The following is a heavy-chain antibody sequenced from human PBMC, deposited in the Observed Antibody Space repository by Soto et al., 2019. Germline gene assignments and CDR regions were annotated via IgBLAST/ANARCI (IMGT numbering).Heavy chain of an antibody. CDR3: ERGWFWNGFFNWFDP. Sequence: SETLSLTCNVSSGSISNFYWSWIRQPPGKGLEWIGYIVYNGKGYTLYNPSLKSRVTMSIDTSENQFSLKLTSVTAADTAVYYCERGWFWNGFFNWFDPWGQGTLVTVSS. CDR1: SGSISNFY. J-gene: IGHJ5*02. V-gene: IGHV4-59*01. CDR2: IVYNGKGYT. D-gene: IGHD3-3*01.